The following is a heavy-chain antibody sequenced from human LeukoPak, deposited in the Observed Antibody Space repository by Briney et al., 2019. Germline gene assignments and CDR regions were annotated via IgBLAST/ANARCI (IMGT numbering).Heavy chain of an antibody. D-gene: IGHD3-9*01. CDR1: GYTFTNYW. CDR3: ATCDILNGYSDDAFDI. CDR2: IYPGDSDT. J-gene: IGHJ3*02. V-gene: IGHV5-51*01. Sequence: GESLKISCKGFGYTFTNYWIGWVRQMPGKGLEWIGLIYPGDSDTRYSPSFQGLVTLSTDRSISTAYLQWSSLKASDTAMYFCATCDILNGYSDDAFDIWGQGTMVTVSS.